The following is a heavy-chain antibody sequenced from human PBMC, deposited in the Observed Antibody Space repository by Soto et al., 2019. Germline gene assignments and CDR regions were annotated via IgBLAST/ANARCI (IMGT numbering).Heavy chain of an antibody. D-gene: IGHD6-19*01. CDR3: ARYYRGSGRYFFDY. Sequence: PGGSLRLSCVASGFTFISSFMGWIRQGPGKGLEWVANINQDGGVTYYVDSVEGRFTYSRDNTKDSLYLQMNSLRREDTAIYYCARYYRGSGRYFFDYWGQGTLVTVSS. CDR1: GFTFISSF. V-gene: IGHV3-7*03. CDR2: INQDGGVT. J-gene: IGHJ4*02.